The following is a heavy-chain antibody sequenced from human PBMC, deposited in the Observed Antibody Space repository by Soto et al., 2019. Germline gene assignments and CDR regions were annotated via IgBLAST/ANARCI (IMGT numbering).Heavy chain of an antibody. V-gene: IGHV3-21*01. CDR2: ISSSSSYI. J-gene: IGHJ5*02. Sequence: PGGYLRLSCAASGFTFSSYSMNWVRQAPGKGLEWVSSISSSSSYIYYADSVKGRFTISRDNAKNSLYLQMNSLRAEDTAVYYCAGNPRPKYSSSWVPLNNHNCFDPWCQGXLVTVYS. D-gene: IGHD6-13*01. CDR1: GFTFSSYS. CDR3: AGNPRPKYSSSWVPLNNHNCFDP.